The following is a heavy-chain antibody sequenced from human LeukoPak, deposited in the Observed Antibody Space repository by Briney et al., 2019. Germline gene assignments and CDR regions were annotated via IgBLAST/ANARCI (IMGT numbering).Heavy chain of an antibody. D-gene: IGHD6-13*01. J-gene: IGHJ4*02. Sequence: GGSLRLSCAASGFTFSSYSMNWVRQAPGKGLEWVSSISSSSYIYYADSVKGRFTISRDNAKNSLYLQMNSLRAEDTAVYYCAREGIAAAGTGGDYWGQGTLVTVSS. V-gene: IGHV3-21*01. CDR3: AREGIAAAGTGGDY. CDR2: ISSSSYI. CDR1: GFTFSSYS.